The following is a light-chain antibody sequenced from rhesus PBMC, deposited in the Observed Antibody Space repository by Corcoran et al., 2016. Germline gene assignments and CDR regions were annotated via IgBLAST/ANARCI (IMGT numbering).Light chain of an antibody. Sequence: EIVLTQSPTSMAVSQGERVTISCTASSSVSTSYLHRYQKKPGFTPRLIVYRTSKLASGVTARFSGSGSGTSYTLTISSMEAEDAANYYCQQGNSIPYSFGQGTKVEIK. J-gene: IGKJ2*01. CDR1: SSVSTSY. V-gene: IGKV3-35*01. CDR3: QQGNSIPYS. CDR2: RTS.